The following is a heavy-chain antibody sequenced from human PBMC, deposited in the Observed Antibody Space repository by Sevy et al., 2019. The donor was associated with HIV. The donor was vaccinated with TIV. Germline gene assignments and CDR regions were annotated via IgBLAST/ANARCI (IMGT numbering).Heavy chain of an antibody. V-gene: IGHV3-30*18. D-gene: IGHD3-9*01. CDR1: GLSVTNNG. Sequence: GGSLRLSCEVSGLSVTNNGMHWVRQAPGKGLEWVAVISYDGINKYYGDPLKARFIISRERSKNPLYLQMNILRIEETAVYYCAKDFTGFYGMDVWGQGTTVTVSS. J-gene: IGHJ6*02. CDR2: ISYDGINK. CDR3: AKDFTGFYGMDV.